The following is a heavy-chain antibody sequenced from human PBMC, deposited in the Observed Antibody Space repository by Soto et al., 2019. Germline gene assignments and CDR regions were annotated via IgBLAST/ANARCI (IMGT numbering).Heavy chain of an antibody. CDR2: ISPTGEQR. D-gene: IGHD3-10*01. CDR3: AKRYGSGSYRDFNSYYGMDI. J-gene: IGHJ6*02. V-gene: IGHV3-23*01. Sequence: GGSLRLSCAASRFTFRNYGMSWVRQGPGKGLEWVSGISPTGEQRFYVDSVKGRFFISRDNSQNTLSLEMSNLRADDTAVYYCAKRYGSGSYRDFNSYYGMDIWGQGTSVTVSS. CDR1: RFTFRNYG.